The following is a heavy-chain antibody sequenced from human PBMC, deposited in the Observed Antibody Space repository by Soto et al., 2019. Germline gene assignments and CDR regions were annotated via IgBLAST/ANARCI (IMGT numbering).Heavy chain of an antibody. Sequence: SVKVSCKASGGTFSSYAISWVRQAPGQGLEWMGGIIPIFGTANYAQKFQGRVTITADESTSTAYMELSSLRSEDTAVYYCARPTYDFWSGYPPPYYGMDVWGQGTTVTVSS. V-gene: IGHV1-69*13. CDR1: GGTFSSYA. D-gene: IGHD3-3*01. CDR2: IIPIFGTA. CDR3: ARPTYDFWSGYPPPYYGMDV. J-gene: IGHJ6*02.